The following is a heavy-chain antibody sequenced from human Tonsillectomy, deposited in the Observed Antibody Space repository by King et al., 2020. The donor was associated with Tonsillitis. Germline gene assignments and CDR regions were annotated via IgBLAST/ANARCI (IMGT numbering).Heavy chain of an antibody. CDR1: GFTFSNYW. J-gene: IGHJ4*02. CDR2: IKEDGSET. CDR3: ARDRDEEIVVVPVGDH. D-gene: IGHD2-2*01. V-gene: IGHV3-7*01. Sequence: DVQLVESGGGLVQPGGSLRLSCAASGFTFSNYWMSWVRQAPGKGLEWVANIKEDGSETFYVDSVKGRFTISRDNAKKSLYLQMNSLRAEDTAVYYCARDRDEEIVVVPVGDHWGQGTLVTVSS.